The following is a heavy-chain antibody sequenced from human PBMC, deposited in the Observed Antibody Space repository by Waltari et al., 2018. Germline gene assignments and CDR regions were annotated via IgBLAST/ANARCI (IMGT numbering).Heavy chain of an antibody. J-gene: IGHJ4*02. V-gene: IGHV3-7*01. Sequence: EVQLVESGGGLVQPGGSLRLSCAASEFTFAYYWVTWVRQAPGKGLEWVANIKEDGSEKDYVDSVKGRFTISRDNAKNSLYLQMSSLRVEDTAVYYCATQSWSNFEYWGQGTLVTVSS. CDR1: EFTFAYYW. D-gene: IGHD3-3*01. CDR3: ATQSWSNFEY. CDR2: IKEDGSEK.